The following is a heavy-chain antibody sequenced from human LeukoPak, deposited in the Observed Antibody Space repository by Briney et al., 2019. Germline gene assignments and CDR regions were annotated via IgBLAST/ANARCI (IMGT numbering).Heavy chain of an antibody. V-gene: IGHV3-21*01. CDR3: ARERGYSYGTEELFDY. CDR1: GFTFSSYS. Sequence: GGSLRFSCAASGFTFSSYSMNWVRQAPGKGLEWVSSISSSSSYIYYADSVKGRFTISRDNAKNSLYLQMNSLRAEDTAVYYCARERGYSYGTEELFDYWGQGTLVTVSS. J-gene: IGHJ4*02. CDR2: ISSSSSYI. D-gene: IGHD5-18*01.